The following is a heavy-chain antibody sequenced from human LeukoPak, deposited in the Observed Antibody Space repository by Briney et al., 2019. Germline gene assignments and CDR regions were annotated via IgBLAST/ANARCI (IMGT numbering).Heavy chain of an antibody. CDR2: ISGSGGST. CDR3: AKGSNYYDSSGYHPVDDY. CDR1: GFTFSSYG. J-gene: IGHJ4*02. Sequence: PGGTLRLSCAAPGFTFSSYGMSWVRQAPGKGLEWVSAISGSGGSTYYADSVMGRFTISRDNSKNTLYLQMNSLRAEDTAVYYCAKGSNYYDSSGYHPVDDYWGQGTLVTVSS. D-gene: IGHD3-22*01. V-gene: IGHV3-23*01.